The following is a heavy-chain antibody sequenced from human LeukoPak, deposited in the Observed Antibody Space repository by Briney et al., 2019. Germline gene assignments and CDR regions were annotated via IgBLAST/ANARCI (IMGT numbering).Heavy chain of an antibody. CDR3: PRDEGDFWSDYPPPTGVDP. CDR1: GYTFTSYY. V-gene: IGHV1-46*01. J-gene: IGHJ5*02. D-gene: IGHD3-3*01. Sequence: ASVKVSCKASGYTFTSYYMHWVRQAPGQGLEWMGIINPSGGSTSYAQKFQGRVTMTRDTSTSTVYMELSSLRSEDTAVYYCPRDEGDFWSDYPPPTGVDPWGQGTLVTVSS. CDR2: INPSGGST.